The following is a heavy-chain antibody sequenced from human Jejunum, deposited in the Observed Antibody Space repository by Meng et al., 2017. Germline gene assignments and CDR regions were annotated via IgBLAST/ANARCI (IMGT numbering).Heavy chain of an antibody. J-gene: IGHJ4*02. CDR1: GLTFKSNW. V-gene: IGHV3-7*01. CDR2: IKPDGSET. CDR3: TRDDRWSNDF. D-gene: IGHD4-23*01. Sequence: ESLKISCEVFGLTFKSNWMAWVRQTPGKGLDWVANIKPDGSETHFADSVRGRFSIPRDNTKNILYLQMNSLRVEDTAVYYCTRDDRWSNDFWGQGTLVTVSS.